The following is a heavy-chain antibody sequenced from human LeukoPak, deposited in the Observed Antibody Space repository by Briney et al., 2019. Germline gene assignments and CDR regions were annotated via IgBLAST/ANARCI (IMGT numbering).Heavy chain of an antibody. CDR1: GYTFTGYY. J-gene: IGHJ4*02. CDR3: ARATTNTYCSGGSCAQGGNDY. CDR2: INPNSGGT. Sequence: GASVKVSCKASGYTFTGYYMHWVRQAPGQGLEWMGWINPNSGGTNYAQKFQGRVTMTRDTSISTAYMELSRLRSDDTAVYYCARATTNTYCSGGSCAQGGNDYWGQGTLVTVSS. D-gene: IGHD2-15*01. V-gene: IGHV1-2*02.